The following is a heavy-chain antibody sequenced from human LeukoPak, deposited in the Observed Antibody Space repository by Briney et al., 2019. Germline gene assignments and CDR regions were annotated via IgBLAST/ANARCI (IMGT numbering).Heavy chain of an antibody. CDR3: ARGGYYFYYGMDV. J-gene: IGHJ6*04. CDR1: GGSISSGGYY. CDR2: IYYSGGT. Sequence: SETLSLTCTVSGGSISSGGYYWGWIRQYPGKGLEWIGYIYYSGGTYHYPSLKSRVTISVDTSKNQFSLKLSSVTAADTAVYYCARGGYYFYYGMDVWGKGTTVTVSS. V-gene: IGHV4-31*03.